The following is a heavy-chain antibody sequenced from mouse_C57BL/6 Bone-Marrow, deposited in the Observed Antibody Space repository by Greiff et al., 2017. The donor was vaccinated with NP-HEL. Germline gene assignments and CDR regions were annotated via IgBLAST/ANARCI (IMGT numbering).Heavy chain of an antibody. Sequence: VQLQQSGAELVKPGASVKLSCKASGYTFTEYTIHWVKQRSGQGLEWIGWFYPGSGSIKYNEKFKDKATLTADKSSSTVYMELSRLTSEDSAVYFYARPEGWYGYDGYYAMDYWGQGTSVTVSS. CDR3: ARPEGWYGYDGYYAMDY. J-gene: IGHJ4*01. V-gene: IGHV1-62-2*01. CDR2: FYPGSGSI. CDR1: GYTFTEYT. D-gene: IGHD2-2*01.